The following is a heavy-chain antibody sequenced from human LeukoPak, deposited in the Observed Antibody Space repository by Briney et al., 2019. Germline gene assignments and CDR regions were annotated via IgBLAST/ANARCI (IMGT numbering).Heavy chain of an antibody. CDR3: ALGDYVVQFDY. CDR1: GGSISSYY. Sequence: SETLSLTCTVSGGSISSYYWSWIRQPPGKGLEWIGYIYYSGSTNYNPSLKSRVTISVDTSKNQFSLKLSSVTAADTAVYYCALGDYVVQFDYWGQGTLVTVSS. J-gene: IGHJ4*02. D-gene: IGHD4-17*01. V-gene: IGHV4-59*01. CDR2: IYYSGST.